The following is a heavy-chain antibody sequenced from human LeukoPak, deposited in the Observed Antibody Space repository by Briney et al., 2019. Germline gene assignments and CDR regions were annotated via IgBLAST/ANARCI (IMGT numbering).Heavy chain of an antibody. CDR2: ITSNGGST. V-gene: IGHV3-64*01. CDR1: GFIFSNYA. CDR3: ARDVHSNSWYYFDY. J-gene: IGHJ4*02. Sequence: PGGSLRLSCAASGFIFSNYAMHWVRQAPGKGLEYVSAITSNGGSTYYANSVKGRFTISRDNSENTLYLQMGSLRAEDMAVYYCARDVHSNSWYYFDYWGQGTLVTVSS. D-gene: IGHD6-13*01.